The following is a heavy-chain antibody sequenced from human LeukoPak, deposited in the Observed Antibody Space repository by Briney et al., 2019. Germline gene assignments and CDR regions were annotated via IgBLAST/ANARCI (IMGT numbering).Heavy chain of an antibody. CDR3: ARGPSGSWSSRVRYMDV. Sequence: SVKVSCKASGGTFSSYAISWVRQAPGQGLEWMGGIIPIFGTANYAQKFQGRVTITTDESTSTAYMELSSLRSEDTAVYYCARGPSGSWSSRVRYMDVWGKGTTVIVSS. CDR1: GGTFSSYA. CDR2: IIPIFGTA. V-gene: IGHV1-69*05. J-gene: IGHJ6*03. D-gene: IGHD6-13*01.